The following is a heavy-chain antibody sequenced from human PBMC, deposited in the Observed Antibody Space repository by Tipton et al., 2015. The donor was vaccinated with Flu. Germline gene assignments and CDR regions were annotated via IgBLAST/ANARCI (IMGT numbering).Heavy chain of an antibody. D-gene: IGHD3-22*01. J-gene: IGHJ4*02. CDR2: IYHSGRT. V-gene: IGHV4-38-2*02. CDR3: AGNNYYDSSGYYYSLDY. CDR1: GYSISSGYY. Sequence: TLSLTCTVSGYSISSGYYWGWIRQSPGKGLEWIGNIYHSGRTYYNPSLKSRVTISVDTSKNQFSLKLSSVTAADTALYYRAGNNYYDSSGYYYSLDYWGQGTLVTVSS.